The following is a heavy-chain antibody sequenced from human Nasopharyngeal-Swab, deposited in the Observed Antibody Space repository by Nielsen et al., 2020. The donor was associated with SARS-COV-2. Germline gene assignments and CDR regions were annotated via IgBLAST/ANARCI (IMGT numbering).Heavy chain of an antibody. J-gene: IGHJ5*02. V-gene: IGHV3-21*01. D-gene: IGHD3-10*01. CDR2: IDAGGANT. Sequence: GESLKISCAASGFTFSSNSMNWVRQAPGKGLEWVSTIDAGGANTFYADSVKGRFTISRDNAKNSLYLQMNSLRDEDTAVYYCARGYHGSGSYYEDWFDPWGQGTLVTVSS. CDR1: GFTFSSNS. CDR3: ARGYHGSGSYYEDWFDP.